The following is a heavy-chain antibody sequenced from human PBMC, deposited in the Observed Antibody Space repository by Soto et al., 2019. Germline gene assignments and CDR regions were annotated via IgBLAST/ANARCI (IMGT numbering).Heavy chain of an antibody. V-gene: IGHV1-18*01. CDR1: GYTFSNFG. J-gene: IGHJ6*01. Sequence: QVQLVQSGAEVKKPGASLKVSCKASGYTFSNFGVSWVRQAPGQGLEWIGWINPDNGDTNYGQKFQGRATMTTDTLTNSAYMEVTGLRSDDTAVYYCAIGVRAAANLAYYRTVWRAWPTVNVSS. CDR2: INPDNGDT. CDR3: AIGVRAAANLAYYRTV. D-gene: IGHD1-26*01.